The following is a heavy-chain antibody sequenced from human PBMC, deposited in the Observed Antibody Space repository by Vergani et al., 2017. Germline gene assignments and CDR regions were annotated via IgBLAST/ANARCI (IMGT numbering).Heavy chain of an antibody. CDR2: ISYDGSNK. J-gene: IGHJ6*02. V-gene: IGHV3-30*18. CDR3: AKDREIQLWFVTSDYYYGMDV. D-gene: IGHD5-18*01. CDR1: GFTFSSYG. Sequence: QVQLVESGGGVVQPGRSLRLSCAASGFTFSSYGMHWVRQAPGKGLEWVVVISYDGSNKYYADSVKGRFTISRDNSKNTLYLQMNSLRADDTAVYYCAKDREIQLWFVTSDYYYGMDVWGQGTTVTVSS.